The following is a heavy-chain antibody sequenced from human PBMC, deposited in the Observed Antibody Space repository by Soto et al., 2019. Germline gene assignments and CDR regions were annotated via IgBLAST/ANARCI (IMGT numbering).Heavy chain of an antibody. CDR1: GGTFSSYA. CDR3: ARDRGDSYGVDAFDI. V-gene: IGHV1-69*12. CDR2: IIPIFGTA. Sequence: QVQLVQSGAEVKKPGSSVKVSCKASGGTFSSYAISWVRQAPGQGLEWMGGIIPIFGTANYAQKSQGRVTITADESTSTADMELSSLSSEDTAVYYCARDRGDSYGVDAFDIWGQGTMVTVSS. J-gene: IGHJ3*02. D-gene: IGHD5-18*01.